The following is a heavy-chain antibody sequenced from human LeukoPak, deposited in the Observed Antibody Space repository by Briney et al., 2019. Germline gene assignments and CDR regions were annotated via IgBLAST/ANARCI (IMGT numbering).Heavy chain of an antibody. D-gene: IGHD3-10*02. J-gene: IGHJ6*04. CDR1: GFTFSSYW. Sequence: GSLRLSCAASGFTFSSYWMHWVRQAPGKGLVWVSRINSDGSSTTYADSVKGRFTISRDNAKNTLYLQMNSLRAEDTAVYYCAELGITMIGGVWGKGTTVTISS. CDR3: AELGITMIGGV. CDR2: INSDGSST. V-gene: IGHV3-74*01.